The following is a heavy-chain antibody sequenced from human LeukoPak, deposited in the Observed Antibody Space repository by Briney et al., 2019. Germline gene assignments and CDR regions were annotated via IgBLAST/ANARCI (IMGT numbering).Heavy chain of an antibody. Sequence: ASVKVSCKASGYAFTTYYIHGVRQAPGQGLEWLGIINPSVGTSNYAQTFQGRVAMTRDTSTSTVYIELSSLRSEDTAVYYCARDRSGYDVFDYWGQGTPVTVSS. J-gene: IGHJ4*02. CDR2: INPSVGTS. CDR3: ARDRSGYDVFDY. CDR1: GYAFTTYY. D-gene: IGHD3-3*01. V-gene: IGHV1-46*01.